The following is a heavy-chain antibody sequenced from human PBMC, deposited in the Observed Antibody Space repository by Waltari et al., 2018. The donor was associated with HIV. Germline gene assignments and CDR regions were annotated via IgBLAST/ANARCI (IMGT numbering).Heavy chain of an antibody. CDR1: GYSISSAYY. V-gene: IGHV4-38-2*02. D-gene: IGHD3-10*01. CDR3: AGITMVRGAQFGY. Sequence: QVQLQVSGPGPVKPSEPLSLTCIVSGYSISSAYYRRWIRQPPGKGLEWIGSIYHSGSTYYNPSLKSRVTISVDTSKNQFSLKLSSVTAADTAVYYCAGITMVRGAQFGYWGQGTLVTVSS. J-gene: IGHJ4*02. CDR2: IYHSGST.